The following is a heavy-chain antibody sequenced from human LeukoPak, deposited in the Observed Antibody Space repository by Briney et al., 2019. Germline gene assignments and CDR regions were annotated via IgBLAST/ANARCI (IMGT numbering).Heavy chain of an antibody. CDR1: GFTFSGYA. CDR3: AKGGGEDFDH. CDR2: ISTTGGNT. D-gene: IGHD3-10*01. Sequence: GGSLRLSCAASGFTFSGYAMSWVRQAPGKGLEWVSSISTTGGNTYYAESVNGRFTISRDNSKNTVFLQMSSLRAEDTALYYCAKGGGEDFDHWGQGALVTVSS. V-gene: IGHV3-23*01. J-gene: IGHJ4*02.